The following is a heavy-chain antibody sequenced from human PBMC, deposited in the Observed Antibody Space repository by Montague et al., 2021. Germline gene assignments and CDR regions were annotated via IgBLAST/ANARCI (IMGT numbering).Heavy chain of an antibody. CDR1: GASISDHY. V-gene: IGHV4-59*11. D-gene: IGHD1-14*01. CDR3: AVTNPYYYYGIDF. CDR2: IYYSRRT. Sequence: SETLSLTCSVSGASISDHYWSWIRQPPGKGLEWIGYIYYSRRTNYNPSLKSRGTISVDTSKNQFSLKLSSVTAADTAFYYCAVTNPYYYYGIDFWGQGTTVTVSS. J-gene: IGHJ6*02.